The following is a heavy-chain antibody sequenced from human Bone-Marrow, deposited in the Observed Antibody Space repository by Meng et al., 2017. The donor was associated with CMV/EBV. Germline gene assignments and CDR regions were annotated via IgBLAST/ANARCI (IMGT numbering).Heavy chain of an antibody. Sequence: GGSLRLSCAASGFTFSSYAMHWVRQAPGRGLEYVSAIGSDGSSTSYADSVKGRFTISRDNSKNTLFLQMGSLRAEDMDVYYCARGWDYWYFDLWGRGTLVTVSS. J-gene: IGHJ2*01. D-gene: IGHD1-26*01. CDR3: ARGWDYWYFDL. CDR1: GFTFSSYA. CDR2: IGSDGSST. V-gene: IGHV3-64*02.